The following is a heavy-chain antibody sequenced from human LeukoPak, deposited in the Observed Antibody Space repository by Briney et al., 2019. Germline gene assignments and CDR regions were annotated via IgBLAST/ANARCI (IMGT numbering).Heavy chain of an antibody. D-gene: IGHD3-22*01. CDR2: ISYDGSNK. Sequence: PGGSLRLSCAASGFTFSSYAMHWARQAPGKGLEWVAVISYDGSNKYYADSVKGRFTISRDNSKNTLYLQMNSLRAEDTAVYYCARDKPLSYDSSGYYFDYWGQGTLVTVSS. CDR1: GFTFSSYA. CDR3: ARDKPLSYDSSGYYFDY. J-gene: IGHJ4*02. V-gene: IGHV3-30*04.